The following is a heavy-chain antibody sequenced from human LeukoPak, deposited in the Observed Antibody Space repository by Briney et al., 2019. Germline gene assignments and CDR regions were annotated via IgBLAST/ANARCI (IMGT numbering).Heavy chain of an antibody. Sequence: SQTLSLTCTVSGGSISSGGYYWSWIRQHPGKGLEWIGDSYYSWSTNYNPSLKTRVPISLATSKNQFSLKLTSVTAAATAVYYCASLGSSGYSPDYWGHGTLVTVSS. J-gene: IGHJ4*01. D-gene: IGHD3-22*01. CDR1: GGSISSGGYY. CDR3: ASLGSSGYSPDY. V-gene: IGHV4-31*02. CDR2: SYYSWST.